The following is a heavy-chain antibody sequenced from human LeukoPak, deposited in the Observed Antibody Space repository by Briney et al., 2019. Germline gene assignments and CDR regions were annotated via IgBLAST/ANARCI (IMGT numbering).Heavy chain of an antibody. V-gene: IGHV1-69*13. CDR3: ASFRLSSGYYPKANDAFDI. CDR2: IIPIFGTA. D-gene: IGHD3-22*01. CDR1: GGTFSSYA. J-gene: IGHJ3*02. Sequence: ASVKVSCKASGGTFSSYAISWVRQAPGQGLEWMGGIIPIFGTANYAQKFQGRVTITADESTSTAYMELSSLRSEDTAVYYCASFRLSSGYYPKANDAFDIWGQGTMVTVSS.